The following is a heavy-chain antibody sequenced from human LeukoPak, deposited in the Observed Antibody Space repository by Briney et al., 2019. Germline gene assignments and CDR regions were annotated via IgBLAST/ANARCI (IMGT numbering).Heavy chain of an antibody. Sequence: GGSLRLSCAASGFTFSSYAMSWVRQAPGKGLEWVSAISGSGGSTYYADSVKGRFTISRDNSKNTLYLQMNSLRAEDTAVYYCAKEGEDIVLMVYAGFDYWGQGTLVTVSS. V-gene: IGHV3-23*01. CDR1: GFTFSSYA. CDR3: AKEGEDIVLMVYAGFDY. D-gene: IGHD2-8*01. J-gene: IGHJ4*02. CDR2: ISGSGGST.